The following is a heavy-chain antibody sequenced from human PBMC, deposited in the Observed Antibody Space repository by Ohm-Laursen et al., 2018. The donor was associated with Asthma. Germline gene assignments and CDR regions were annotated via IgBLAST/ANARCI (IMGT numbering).Heavy chain of an antibody. CDR2: LFPDGRST. J-gene: IGHJ4*02. V-gene: IGHV3-74*01. CDR1: GFIVSDYF. CDR3: ARGNVEGLL. Sequence: SLRLSCTASGFIVSDYFMHWVRQRPGEGLVWISHLFPDGRSTNYADSVRGRFTFSRDDAQNTVYLQMHSLRADDTAVYFCARGNVEGLLWGQGTLVTVSS.